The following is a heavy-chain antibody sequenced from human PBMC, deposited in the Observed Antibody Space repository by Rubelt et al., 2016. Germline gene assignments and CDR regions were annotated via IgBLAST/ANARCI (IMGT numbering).Heavy chain of an antibody. V-gene: IGHV2-5*02. D-gene: IGHD2-2*01. CDR2: IYWDDDK. CDR1: GFSVSTSGVG. CDR3: ARIIAEVPAAMNYYYYMDV. J-gene: IGHJ6*02. Sequence: QITLKESGPTLVKPTQTLTLTCTLSGFSVSTSGVGVGWIRQPPGKALEWLALIYWDDDKRYSPSLKSRLTITKDTSKNQVVLTMTNLDPVDTATYFCARIIAEVPAAMNYYYYMDVWGQGTTVTVSS.